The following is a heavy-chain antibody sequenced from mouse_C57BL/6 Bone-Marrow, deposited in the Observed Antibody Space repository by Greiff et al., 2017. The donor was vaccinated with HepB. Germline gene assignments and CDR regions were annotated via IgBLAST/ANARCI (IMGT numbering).Heavy chain of an antibody. Sequence: VQLQQSGPELVKPGASVKISCKASGYSFTGYYMNWVKQSPEKSLEWIGEINPSTGGTTYNQKFKAKATLTVDKSSSTAYMQLKSLTSEDSPVYYCARLGYPYAMDYWGQGTSVTVSS. CDR2: INPSTGGT. CDR1: GYSFTGYY. CDR3: ARLGYPYAMDY. V-gene: IGHV1-42*01. J-gene: IGHJ4*01. D-gene: IGHD2-2*01.